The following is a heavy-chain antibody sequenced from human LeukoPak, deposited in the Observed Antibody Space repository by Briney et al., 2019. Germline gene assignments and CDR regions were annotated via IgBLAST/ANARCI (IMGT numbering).Heavy chain of an antibody. V-gene: IGHV3-9*01. CDR3: ARSVGSGSYVDY. J-gene: IGHJ4*02. D-gene: IGHD1-26*01. CDR1: GFTFDDYA. Sequence: GGSLRLSCAASGFTFDDYAMQWVRQAPGRGLEWVSGISWNSGSIGYGDSVKGRFTISRDNAKKSLYLQMNGLRVEDTALYYCARSVGSGSYVDYWGQGTLVTVSS. CDR2: ISWNSGSI.